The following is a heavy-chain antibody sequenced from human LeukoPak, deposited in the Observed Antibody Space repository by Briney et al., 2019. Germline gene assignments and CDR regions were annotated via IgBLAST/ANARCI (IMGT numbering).Heavy chain of an antibody. V-gene: IGHV4-59*01. Sequence: PSQTLSLTCTVSGGSISSYYWSWIRQPPGKGLEWIGYIYYSGSTNYNPSLKSRVTISVDTSKNQFSLKLSSVTAADTAVYYCARDGDYDGAFDYWGQGTLVTVSS. CDR2: IYYSGST. CDR3: ARDGDYDGAFDY. D-gene: IGHD3-22*01. J-gene: IGHJ4*02. CDR1: GGSISSYY.